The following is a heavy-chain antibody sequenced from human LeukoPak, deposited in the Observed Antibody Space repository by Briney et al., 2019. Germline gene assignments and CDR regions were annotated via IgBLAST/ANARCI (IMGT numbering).Heavy chain of an antibody. J-gene: IGHJ4*02. V-gene: IGHV1-46*01. Sequence: SVHVSCQACGYTFTSNYMHGVGQAPGQGREGMGVINPRGGSTNYVQKFQGRVTLTRDMSKSTDYLELSSLRSEDTAVYYCARDQYYYGSGSLIFDYWGQGTLVTVSS. CDR3: ARDQYYYGSGSLIFDY. CDR2: INPRGGST. CDR1: GYTFTSNY. D-gene: IGHD3-10*01.